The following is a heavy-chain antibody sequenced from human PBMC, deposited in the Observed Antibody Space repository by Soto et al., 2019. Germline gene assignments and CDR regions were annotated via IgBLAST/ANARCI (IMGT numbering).Heavy chain of an antibody. V-gene: IGHV4-39*01. CDR2: IYYSGTT. CDR3: ARQLMWIRNANNDY. J-gene: IGHJ4*02. D-gene: IGHD5-18*01. Sequence: SETLSLTCTVFGDSISSSIDYWGWIRQPPGEGLEWIGSIYYSGTTYYNPSLKSRVTISVDTSKNHFSLELNSVTAADTAVYYCARQLMWIRNANNDYWGQGTLVTVSS. CDR1: GDSISSSIDY.